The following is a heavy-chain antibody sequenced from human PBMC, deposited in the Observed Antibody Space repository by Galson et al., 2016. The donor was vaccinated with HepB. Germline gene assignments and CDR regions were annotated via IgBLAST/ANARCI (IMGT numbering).Heavy chain of an antibody. CDR2: INTDGTYT. CDR1: GFTFSRYW. Sequence: SLRLSCAASGFTFSRYWMHWVRQAPGKGLVWVSRINTDGTYTTYADSVKGRFTISRDNAKNTLYLQMNSLRAEDTALYYCVKDFSGNDEYWGQGSLATVSS. V-gene: IGHV3-74*01. D-gene: IGHD5-12*01. CDR3: VKDFSGNDEY. J-gene: IGHJ4*02.